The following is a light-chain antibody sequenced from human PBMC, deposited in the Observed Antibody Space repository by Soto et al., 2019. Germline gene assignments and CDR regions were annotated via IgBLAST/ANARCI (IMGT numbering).Light chain of an antibody. V-gene: IGLV2-14*01. Sequence: QSALTQPASVSGSPGQSITISCTGTSSDVGGYNYVSWYQQHPGKAPKLMIYDVSNRPSGVSNRVSGSKSGNTASLTISGRQAEDEADYYCSSYTSSSTLMVFGGGTQLTVL. CDR1: SSDVGGYNY. CDR2: DVS. J-gene: IGLJ2*01. CDR3: SSYTSSSTLMV.